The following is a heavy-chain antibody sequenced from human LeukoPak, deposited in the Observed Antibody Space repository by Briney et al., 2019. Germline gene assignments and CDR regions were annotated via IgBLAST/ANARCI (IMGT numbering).Heavy chain of an antibody. CDR1: GFTFSSYA. J-gene: IGHJ6*03. V-gene: IGHV3-30*04. CDR3: AREPPNRIVVVPAAMFLGRSYMDV. CDR2: ISYDGSNK. Sequence: PGGSLRLSCAASGFTFSSYAMHWVRQAPGKGLEWVAVISYDGSNKYYADSAKGRFTISRDNSKNTLYLQMNSLRAEDTAVYYCAREPPNRIVVVPAAMFLGRSYMDVWGKGTTVTVSS. D-gene: IGHD2-2*01.